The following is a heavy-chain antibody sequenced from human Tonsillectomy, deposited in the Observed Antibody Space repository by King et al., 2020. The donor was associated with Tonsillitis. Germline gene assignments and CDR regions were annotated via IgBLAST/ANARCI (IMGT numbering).Heavy chain of an antibody. CDR3: AGSHYDSSGYYSYYYYYMDV. Sequence: VQLVESGAEVKKPGSSVKVSCKASGDTFSIYAISWVRQAPGEGLEWVGGIIPIFVTANYAQKFHGRVTITADKSTSIAYMELSSLRSEDTAVYYCAGSHYDSSGYYSYYYYYMDVWGKGTTVTVSS. J-gene: IGHJ6*03. CDR1: GDTFSIYA. CDR2: IIPIFVTA. D-gene: IGHD3-22*01. V-gene: IGHV1-69*06.